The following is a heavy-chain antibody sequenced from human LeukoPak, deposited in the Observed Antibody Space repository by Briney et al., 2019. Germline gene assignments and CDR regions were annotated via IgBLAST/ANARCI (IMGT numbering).Heavy chain of an antibody. CDR2: ISGSGGST. Sequence: GGSPRLSCAASGFTFSSYAMSWVRQAPGKGLEWVSAISGSGGSTYYADSVKGRFTISRDNSKNTLYLQMNSLRAEDTAVYYCAKDPNYYDSSGTDYWGQGTLVTVSS. CDR3: AKDPNYYDSSGTDY. V-gene: IGHV3-23*01. D-gene: IGHD3-22*01. CDR1: GFTFSSYA. J-gene: IGHJ4*02.